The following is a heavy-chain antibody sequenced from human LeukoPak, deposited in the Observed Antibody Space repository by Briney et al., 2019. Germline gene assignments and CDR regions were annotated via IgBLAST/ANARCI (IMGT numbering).Heavy chain of an antibody. CDR3: ARDSGSSRSNRQYNWFDP. CDR2: IIPIFGIA. V-gene: IGHV1-69*04. CDR1: GGTFSDYA. J-gene: IGHJ5*02. Sequence: ASVKVSCKASGGTFSDYAISWVRQAPGQGLEWMGRIIPIFGIANYAQKFQGRVTITADKSTSTAYMELSSLRSEDTAVYYCARDSGSSRSNRQYNWFDPWGQGTLVTVSS. D-gene: IGHD6-13*01.